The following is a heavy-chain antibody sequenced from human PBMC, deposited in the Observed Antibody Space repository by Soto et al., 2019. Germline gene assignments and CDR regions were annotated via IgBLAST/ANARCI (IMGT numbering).Heavy chain of an antibody. V-gene: IGHV1-18*01. Sequence: ASVKVSCKASGYTFNNYGMSWVRQAPGQGPEWMGWISVYNGNTNYAQKLQGRVTMTTDTSTSTAYMELRSLRSDDTAVYYCARVYDFWSGYQNPFDYWGQGTLVTVPS. CDR3: ARVYDFWSGYQNPFDY. J-gene: IGHJ4*02. CDR1: GYTFNNYG. CDR2: ISVYNGNT. D-gene: IGHD3-3*01.